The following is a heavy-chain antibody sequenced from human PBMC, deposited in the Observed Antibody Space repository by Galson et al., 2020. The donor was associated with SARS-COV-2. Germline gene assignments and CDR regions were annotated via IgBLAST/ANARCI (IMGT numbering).Heavy chain of an antibody. CDR2: ISYDGSNK. V-gene: IGHV3-30*04. J-gene: IGHJ3*02. Sequence: GGSLRLSCAASGFTFSTYAMHWVRQAPGKGLEWVAVISYDGSNKYYAHSVKGRFTISRDNSKNTLYLQMDTLRAEDTAVYYCARGGGSYLSDLDIWGQGTMVTVSS. CDR3: ARGGGSYLSDLDI. D-gene: IGHD1-26*01. CDR1: GFTFSTYA.